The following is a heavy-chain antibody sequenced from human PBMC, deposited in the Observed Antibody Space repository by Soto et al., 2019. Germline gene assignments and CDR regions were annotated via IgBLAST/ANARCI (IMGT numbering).Heavy chain of an antibody. J-gene: IGHJ4*02. CDR3: AHKGGGDRILDY. D-gene: IGHD3-16*01. CDR2: IYWDDAK. CDR1: GFSLSASGVG. V-gene: IGHV2-5*02. Sequence: QITLKESGPTLVKPTQTLTLTCTFSGFSLSASGVGVGWIRQPPGKALEWLAIIYWDDAKHYSPSLKSSLTIPKDTPKNQVVLKMAKMDPVDTTHYYCAHKGGGDRILDYWGQGTLVTVSS.